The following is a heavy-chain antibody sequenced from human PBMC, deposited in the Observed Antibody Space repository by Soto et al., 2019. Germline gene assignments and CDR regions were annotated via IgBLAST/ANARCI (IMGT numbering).Heavy chain of an antibody. J-gene: IGHJ6*03. V-gene: IGHV1-46*03. CDR1: GYTFTSYY. CDR2: INPSGGST. Sequence: QVQLVQSGAEVKKPGASVTVSCKASGYTFTSYYIHWVRQAPGQGLEWVGIINPSGGSTSYAKKFQGIVTMTRDTSTSTVYMEVSGLRSEDTAVYYCARDQEPSTLYYDYYYMDVWGKGTTVTVSS. CDR3: ARDQEPSTLYYDYYYMDV.